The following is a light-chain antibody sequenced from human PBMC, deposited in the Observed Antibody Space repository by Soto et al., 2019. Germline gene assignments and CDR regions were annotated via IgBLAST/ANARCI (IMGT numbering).Light chain of an antibody. Sequence: DIQMTQSPSTLSASVGDRVTITCRASQSISSWLAWYQQKPGKAPKLLIYKASSLESGVPSRFSVSGSGTEFTLTISSLQPDDFATYYCQQYNSYTFGQGTK. CDR2: KAS. J-gene: IGKJ2*01. CDR1: QSISSW. V-gene: IGKV1-5*03. CDR3: QQYNSYT.